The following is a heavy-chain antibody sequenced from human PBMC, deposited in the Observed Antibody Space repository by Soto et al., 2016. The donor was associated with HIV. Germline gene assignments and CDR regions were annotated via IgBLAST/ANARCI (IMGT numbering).Heavy chain of an antibody. D-gene: IGHD3-22*01. Sequence: EVQVVESGGGLVKPGGSLRLSCAASGFTFSNYIMNWVRQAPGKGLEWVSSISSSSSYIYYAGSVKGRFTISRDNAKNSLYLQMNSLRAEDTAVYYCARSYYDRWWDLGCFGLSWGQGTMVTVSS. CDR3: ARSYYDRWWDLGCFGLS. J-gene: IGHJ3*01. CDR2: ISSSSSYI. CDR1: GFTFSNYI. V-gene: IGHV3-21*01.